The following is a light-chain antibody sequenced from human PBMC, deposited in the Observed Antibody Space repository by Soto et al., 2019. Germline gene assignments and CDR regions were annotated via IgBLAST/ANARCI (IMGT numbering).Light chain of an antibody. J-gene: IGKJ1*01. CDR2: GAS. CDR3: QQYNKWPRT. Sequence: EIVMTQSPATLSVSPGERATLSCRASQSLSSNLAWYQQKPGQVPRLLIYGASTRATGIPARFSGSGSGTEFPLTISSLQSEDFAVYYCQQYNKWPRTFGQGTKVEIK. CDR1: QSLSSN. V-gene: IGKV3-15*01.